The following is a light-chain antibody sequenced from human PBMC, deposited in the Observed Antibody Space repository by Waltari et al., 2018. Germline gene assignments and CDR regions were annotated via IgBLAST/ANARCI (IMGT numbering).Light chain of an antibody. V-gene: IGLV4-69*01. CDR2: VRRDGSH. CDR1: SGHSD. Sequence: QVVLTQSPSVSASLGASVRLTCTLSSGHSDVVWHKQRPTQGPQYLMVVRRDGSHAKADGIPDRFSGSPAGAAHYLPISLPISGLQSEDEADYYCQTWGTDVPYVFGSGAKVTVL. J-gene: IGLJ1*01. CDR3: QTWGTDVPYV.